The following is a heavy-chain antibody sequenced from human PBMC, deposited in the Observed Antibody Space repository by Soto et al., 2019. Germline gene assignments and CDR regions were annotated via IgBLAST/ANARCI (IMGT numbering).Heavy chain of an antibody. CDR2: LLRSGSSA. Sequence: GCALTLSCAASGFTFRNYAMTWARKAPGKGLEWVSSLLRSGSSAYYADSVRGRFSISSDTSANSLYLQMDNLRAEDTAIYYCAKDAISGDGIWLMDSWGQGTVVTASS. J-gene: IGHJ5*02. CDR1: GFTFRNYA. CDR3: AKDAISGDGIWLMDS. V-gene: IGHV3-23*01. D-gene: IGHD2-21*02.